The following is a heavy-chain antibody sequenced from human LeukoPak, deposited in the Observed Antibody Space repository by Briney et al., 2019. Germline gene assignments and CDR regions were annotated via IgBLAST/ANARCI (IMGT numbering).Heavy chain of an antibody. CDR1: GFTFSNYG. CDR2: IRFDGDNK. CDR3: AKLGSAKAGHDAFDI. J-gene: IGHJ3*02. Sequence: GGSLRLSCAASGFTFSNYGMHWVRQAPGKGLEWVAFIRFDGDNKYYADSVKGRFTISRDNSKNTLYLQMNSLRAEDTAVYYCAKLGSAKAGHDAFDIWGQGTMVTVSS. V-gene: IGHV3-30*02. D-gene: IGHD2-15*01.